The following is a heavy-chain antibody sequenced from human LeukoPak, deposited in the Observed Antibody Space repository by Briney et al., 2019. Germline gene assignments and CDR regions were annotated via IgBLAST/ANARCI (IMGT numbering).Heavy chain of an antibody. CDR1: GGTFSSYA. V-gene: IGHV1-69*13. CDR3: ARGPPTGPYDHGSYYSFDY. D-gene: IGHD1-26*01. J-gene: IGHJ4*02. Sequence: SVKVSCKASGGTFSSYAISWVRQAPGQGLEWMGGIIPIFGTANYAQKFQGRVTITADESTSTAYMELSSLRSEDTAVYYCARGPPTGPYDHGSYYSFDYWGQGTLVTVSS. CDR2: IIPIFGTA.